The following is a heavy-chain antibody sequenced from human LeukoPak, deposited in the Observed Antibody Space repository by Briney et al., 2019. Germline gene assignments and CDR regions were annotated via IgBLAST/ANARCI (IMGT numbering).Heavy chain of an antibody. Sequence: GGSPRLSCAASGFTFSSYWMHWVCEAPGKGLVWVSRIDSDGSPTYYADSVKGRFTISRDNTKNTLYLQMNSLRAEDTAVYYCARGGSLPFDYWGQGALVTVSS. CDR3: ARGGSLPFDY. CDR2: IDSDGSPT. J-gene: IGHJ4*02. CDR1: GFTFSSYW. D-gene: IGHD1-26*01. V-gene: IGHV3-74*01.